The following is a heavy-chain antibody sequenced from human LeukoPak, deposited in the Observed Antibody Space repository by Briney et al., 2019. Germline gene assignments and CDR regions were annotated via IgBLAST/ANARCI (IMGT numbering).Heavy chain of an antibody. V-gene: IGHV3-9*01. CDR1: GFTFDDYA. Sequence: PGGSLRLSCAASGFTFDDYATHWVRQAPGKGLEWVSGISWNSGSIGYADSVKGRFTISRDNAKNSLYLQMNSLRAEDTALYYCAKDPRRITMSPGEDYWGQGTLVTVSS. J-gene: IGHJ4*02. D-gene: IGHD3-22*01. CDR2: ISWNSGSI. CDR3: AKDPRRITMSPGEDY.